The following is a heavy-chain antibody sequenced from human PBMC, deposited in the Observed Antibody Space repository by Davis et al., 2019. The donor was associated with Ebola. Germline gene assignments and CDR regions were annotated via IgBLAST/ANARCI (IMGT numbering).Heavy chain of an antibody. Sequence: SETLSLTCAVYGGSSSGYYWSWIRQPPGQALAWIGEINHSGSTYYTLSPKSRVTISVDTSKNKFSLKLSSVTAADTAVYYCARGKGVRYCSSTSGPRIWWFDPWGQGTLVTVSS. J-gene: IGHJ5*02. CDR1: GGSSSGYY. CDR2: INHSGST. V-gene: IGHV4-34*01. CDR3: ARGKGVRYCSSTSGPRIWWFDP. D-gene: IGHD2-2*01.